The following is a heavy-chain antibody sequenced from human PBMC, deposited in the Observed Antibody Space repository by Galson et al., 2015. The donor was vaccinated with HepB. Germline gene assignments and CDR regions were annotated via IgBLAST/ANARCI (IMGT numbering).Heavy chain of an antibody. CDR1: GGSISSYY. CDR2: IYYSGST. Sequence: TLSLTCTVSGGSISSYYWSWIRQPPGKGLEWIGYIYYSGSTNYNPSLKSRVTISVDTSKNQFSLKLSSVTAADTAVYYCARGGDSSSWYGGWNYWGQGTLVTVSS. CDR3: ARGGDSSSWYGGWNY. V-gene: IGHV4-59*12. D-gene: IGHD6-13*01. J-gene: IGHJ4*02.